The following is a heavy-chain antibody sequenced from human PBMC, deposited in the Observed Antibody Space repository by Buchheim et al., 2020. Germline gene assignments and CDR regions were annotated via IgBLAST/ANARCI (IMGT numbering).Heavy chain of an antibody. J-gene: IGHJ5*02. V-gene: IGHV4-59*01. CDR1: GGSISSYY. CDR3: ARANVYNWNDVNWFDP. D-gene: IGHD1-1*01. Sequence: QVQLQESGPGLVKPSETLSLTCTVSGGSISSYYWSWIRQPPGKGLEWIGYIYYSGSTNYNPSLKSRVTISVDTSKNQFSLKLSSVTAADTAVYYCARANVYNWNDVNWFDPWGQGTL. CDR2: IYYSGST.